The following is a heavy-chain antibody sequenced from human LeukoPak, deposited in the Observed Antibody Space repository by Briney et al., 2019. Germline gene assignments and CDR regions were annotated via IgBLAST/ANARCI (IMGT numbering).Heavy chain of an antibody. D-gene: IGHD6-13*01. V-gene: IGHV1-2*02. CDR2: INPNSGGT. CDR3: ARDSVAAGTEFDW. Sequence: ASVKVSCKASGYTFTGYYMHWVRQAPGQGLEWMGWINPNSGGTKFAQKFQGRVTMTRDTSISTAYMELSSLRSDDTAVYYCARDSVAAGTEFDWWGQGTLVTVSS. CDR1: GYTFTGYY. J-gene: IGHJ4*02.